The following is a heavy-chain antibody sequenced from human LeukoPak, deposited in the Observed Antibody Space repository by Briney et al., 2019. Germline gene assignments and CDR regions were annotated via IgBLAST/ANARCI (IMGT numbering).Heavy chain of an antibody. CDR1: SYSISSGYY. CDR2: IYYSGST. Sequence: PSETLSLTCTVSSYSISSGYYWGWIRQPPGKGLEWIGYIYYSGSTNYNPSLKSRVTISVDTSKNQFSLKLSSVTAADTAVYYCARVPTVTFFDYWGQGTLVTVSS. J-gene: IGHJ4*02. CDR3: ARVPTVTFFDY. D-gene: IGHD4-17*01. V-gene: IGHV4-38-2*02.